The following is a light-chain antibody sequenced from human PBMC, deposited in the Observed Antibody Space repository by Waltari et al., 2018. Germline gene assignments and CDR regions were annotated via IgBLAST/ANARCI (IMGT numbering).Light chain of an antibody. Sequence: DIVMTQSPDSLAVVLGEGVTITRKSSPSVLYSSNSQTYLAWYQQKPGQPPKLLICWASARESGVPDRFSGSESGTDFTLTISSLQAEDVAVYYCQQYYDIPWTFGQGTKVEIK. CDR3: QQYYDIPWT. CDR2: WAS. V-gene: IGKV4-1*01. J-gene: IGKJ1*01. CDR1: PSVLYSSNSQTY.